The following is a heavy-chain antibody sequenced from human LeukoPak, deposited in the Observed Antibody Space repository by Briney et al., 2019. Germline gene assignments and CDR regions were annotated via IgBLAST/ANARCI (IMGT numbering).Heavy chain of an antibody. J-gene: IGHJ6*03. CDR1: GGSFCGYY. D-gene: IGHD5-18*01. V-gene: IGHV4-34*01. CDR3: ARDSWIQLWHWYYYMDV. CDR2: INHSGST. Sequence: SETLSLTCAVYGGSFCGYYWSWGCQRPGKGVGWGGEINHSGSTNYNQSLKSRVNISVDTSKNLSSLKLTSVPAADTALYYCARDSWIQLWHWYYYMDVWGKGTTVTVSS.